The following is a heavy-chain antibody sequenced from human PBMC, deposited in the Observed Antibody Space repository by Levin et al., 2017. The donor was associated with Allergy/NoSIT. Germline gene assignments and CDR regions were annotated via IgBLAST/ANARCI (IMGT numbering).Heavy chain of an antibody. CDR1: XXXXXXXHYS. J-gene: IGHJ4*02. Sequence: SETLSLTCTVXXXXXXXXHYSRDGARTHPGKGLEWIGSVFYSGDTYYNPPLKSRVTISVDTSNNQFSLKLSSVTAADTAVYYCARQSRGGSGTYYNWGDYWGQGTLVTVSS. D-gene: IGHD3-10*01. V-gene: IGHV4-39*01. CDR3: ARQSRGGSGTYYNWGDY. CDR2: VFYSGDT.